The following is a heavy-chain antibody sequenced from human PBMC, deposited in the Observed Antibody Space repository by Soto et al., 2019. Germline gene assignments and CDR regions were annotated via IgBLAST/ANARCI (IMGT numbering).Heavy chain of an antibody. CDR2: ISYDGSNK. Sequence: QVQLVESGGGVVQPGRSLRLSCAASGFTFSSYGMHWVRQAPGKGLEWVAGISYDGSNKCYADSVKGRFTSARDNPKTTQDLQLNRRGAEDTAVYCLTLWFGAFDYWGQGTLVTVSS. CDR1: GFTFSSYG. CDR3: TLWFGAFDY. J-gene: IGHJ4*02. D-gene: IGHD3-10*01. V-gene: IGHV3-30*03.